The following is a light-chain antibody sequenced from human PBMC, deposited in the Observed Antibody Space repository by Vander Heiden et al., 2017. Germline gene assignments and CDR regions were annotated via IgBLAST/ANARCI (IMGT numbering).Light chain of an antibody. CDR2: DAC. J-gene: IGKJ3*01. V-gene: IGKV1-33*01. Sequence: DIQLTQSPSSLLASVGDIVTITCQASQDIGNSLNWYQQKPVMVPKLLICDACHLNAGFPSRFSGSASGTDFTFTISMLHPEDITTYYCQHYDDLPFTFGPGTKVDIK. CDR3: QHYDDLPFT. CDR1: QDIGNS.